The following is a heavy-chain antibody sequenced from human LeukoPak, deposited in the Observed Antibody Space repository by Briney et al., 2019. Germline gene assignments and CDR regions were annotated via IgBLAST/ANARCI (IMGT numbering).Heavy chain of an antibody. CDR1: GYSISSGYY. CDR3: ARDFRVKTMVRGVITTYYYYYGMDV. V-gene: IGHV4-38-2*02. Sequence: PSETLSLTCTVSGYSISSGYYWGWIRQPPGKGLEWIGSIYHSGSTYYNPSLKSRVTISVGTSKNQFSLKLSSVTAADTAVYYCARDFRVKTMVRGVITTYYYYYGMDVWGQGTTVTVSS. D-gene: IGHD3-10*01. CDR2: IYHSGST. J-gene: IGHJ6*02.